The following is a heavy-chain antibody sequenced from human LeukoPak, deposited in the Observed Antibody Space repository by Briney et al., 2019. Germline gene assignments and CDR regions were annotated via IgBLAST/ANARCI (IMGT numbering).Heavy chain of an antibody. CDR1: GGSITSYY. CDR3: ARLGGYSYYYDRSGYRLGEFDY. J-gene: IGHJ4*02. D-gene: IGHD3-22*01. CDR2: TYYIGST. Sequence: PSETLSLTCTVSGGSITSYYWSWIRQPPGKGLEWLGYTYYIGSTNYNPSLKSRVTISVDTSKNQFSLKLSSVTAADTAVYYCARLGGYSYYYDRSGYRLGEFDYWGQGTLVTVSS. V-gene: IGHV4-59*01.